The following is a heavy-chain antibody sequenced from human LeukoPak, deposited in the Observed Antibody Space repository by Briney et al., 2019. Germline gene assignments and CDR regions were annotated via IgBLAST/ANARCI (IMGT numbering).Heavy chain of an antibody. J-gene: IGHJ4*02. CDR2: ISGSGGST. V-gene: IGHV3-23*01. Sequence: GVSLRLSCAASGFILSNHWMTWVRQAPGKGLEWVSAISGSGGSTYYADSVKGRFTISRDNSKNTLYLQMNSLRAEDTAVYYCASDSSGYYRDDYWGQGTLVTVSS. CDR3: ASDSSGYYRDDY. D-gene: IGHD3-22*01. CDR1: GFILSNHW.